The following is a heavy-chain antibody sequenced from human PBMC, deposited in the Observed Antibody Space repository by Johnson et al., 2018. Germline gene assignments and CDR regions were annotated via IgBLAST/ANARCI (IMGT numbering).Heavy chain of an antibody. J-gene: IGHJ6*01. CDR1: GGSMNNYY. V-gene: IGHV4-59*01. Sequence: QVQLQESGPGLVKPSETLSLTCTVSGGSMNNYYWSWIRQSPGKGLEWIGYIYYSGTINYNPSLTNRVTISVDPSKNQFSLMLNSVTAADTAVYYCARDPSVAGIRPLNYYGVDGGGQGTAVTVSS. CDR3: ARDPSVAGIRPLNYYGVDG. D-gene: IGHD6-19*01. CDR2: IYYSGTI.